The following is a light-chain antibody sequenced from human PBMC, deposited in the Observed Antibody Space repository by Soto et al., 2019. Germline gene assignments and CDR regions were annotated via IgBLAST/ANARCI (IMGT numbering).Light chain of an antibody. Sequence: EIVMTQSPATLSVSQGERATLSCRASQSVSSNLAWYQQKPGQAPRLLIYGASTRATGIPARFSGSGSGTEFTLTISSLQSKDFAVYYCQQYNNWPPRTFGGGTKVEIK. CDR3: QQYNNWPPRT. CDR2: GAS. J-gene: IGKJ4*01. V-gene: IGKV3-15*01. CDR1: QSVSSN.